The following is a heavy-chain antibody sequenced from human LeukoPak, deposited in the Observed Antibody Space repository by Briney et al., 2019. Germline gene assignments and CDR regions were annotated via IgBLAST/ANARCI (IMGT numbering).Heavy chain of an antibody. CDR2: IGGSGGST. V-gene: IGHV3-23*01. D-gene: IGHD1-14*01. CDR1: GFTFSSYA. Sequence: GGSLRLSCAASGFTFSSYAMSWVRQAPGKGLEWVSAIGGSGGSTYYADSVKGRFTISRDNPKKTLYLQMASLRAEDTAVYYCAKATGYLLWGQGTLVTVSS. CDR3: AKATGYLL. J-gene: IGHJ4*02.